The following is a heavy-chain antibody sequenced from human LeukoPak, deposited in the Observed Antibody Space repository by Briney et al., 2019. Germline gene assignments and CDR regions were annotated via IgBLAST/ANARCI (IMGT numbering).Heavy chain of an antibody. CDR2: ISYDGSNK. J-gene: IGHJ4*02. D-gene: IGHD3-3*01. Sequence: GGSLRLSCAASGFTFSSYAMHWVRQAPGKGLEWVAAISYDGSNKYYADSVKGRFTISRDNSKNTLYLQMNSLRAEDTAVYYCARCNTIFGVVIIPFLGYWGQGTLVTVSS. CDR3: ARCNTIFGVVIIPFLGY. V-gene: IGHV3-30-3*01. CDR1: GFTFSSYA.